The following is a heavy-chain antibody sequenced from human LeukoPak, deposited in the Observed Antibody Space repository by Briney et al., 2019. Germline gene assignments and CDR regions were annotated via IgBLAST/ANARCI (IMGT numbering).Heavy chain of an antibody. V-gene: IGHV1-69*04. CDR1: GGTFSSYT. Sequence: ASVKVSCKASGGTFSSYTISWVRQAPGQGLEWMGRIIPILGIANYAQKFQGRVTITADKSTSTAYMELSSLRSEDTAVYYCARDWDFYDFWSGYLGEDAFDIWGQGTMVTVSS. J-gene: IGHJ3*02. CDR3: ARDWDFYDFWSGYLGEDAFDI. D-gene: IGHD3-3*01. CDR2: IIPILGIA.